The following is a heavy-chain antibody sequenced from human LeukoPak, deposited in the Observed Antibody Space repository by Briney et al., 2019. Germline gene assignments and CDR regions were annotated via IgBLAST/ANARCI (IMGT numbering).Heavy chain of an antibody. Sequence: PGRALRLSCAASGCNFSSYGLHWVRQAPGEGRAWVAVITYPGSNNYHVDSVKVRFTISRDNSKNTLYLQMNSLRDEDTAVYDCCSGMEGDRRYGGGYWGQGTLVTVSS. CDR1: GCNFSSYG. CDR2: ITYPGSNN. V-gene: IGHV3-30*03. CDR3: CSGMEGDRRYGGGY. D-gene: IGHD2-21*01. J-gene: IGHJ4*02.